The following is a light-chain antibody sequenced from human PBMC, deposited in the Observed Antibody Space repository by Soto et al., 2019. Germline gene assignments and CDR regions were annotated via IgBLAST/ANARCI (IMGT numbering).Light chain of an antibody. CDR3: AAWGDSLNGPV. J-gene: IGLJ2*01. CDR2: SNN. Sequence: QAVVTQPPSASGTPGQRVTISCSGSSSNIGSNTVNWYQQLPGTAPKLLIYSNNQRPSGVPDRFSGSKSGTSASLAISGLQSEDEADYYCAAWGDSLNGPVFGGGTTLTVL. CDR1: SSNIGSNT. V-gene: IGLV1-44*01.